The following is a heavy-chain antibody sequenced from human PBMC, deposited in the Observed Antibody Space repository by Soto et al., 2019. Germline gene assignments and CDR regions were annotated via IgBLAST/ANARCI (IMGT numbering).Heavy chain of an antibody. V-gene: IGHV3-7*01. CDR1: GFTFSSYW. J-gene: IGHJ6*03. D-gene: IGHD3-10*01. CDR3: ARDGFGELARYYYYMDV. CDR2: IKQDGSEK. Sequence: PGGSLRLSCAASGFTFSSYWMSWVRQAPGKGLEWVANIKQDGSEKYYVDSVKGRFTISRDNAKNSLYLQMNSLRAEDTAVYYCARDGFGELARYYYYMDVWGKGITVTVSS.